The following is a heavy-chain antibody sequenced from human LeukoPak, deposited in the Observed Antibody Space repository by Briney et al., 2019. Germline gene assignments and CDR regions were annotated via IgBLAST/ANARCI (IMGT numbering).Heavy chain of an antibody. Sequence: KPSETLSLTCTVSGGSISSSSYYWGWIRQPPGKGLEWIGSIYYSGSTYYNPSLKSRVTISVDTSKNQFSLKLSSVTAADTAVYYCAHTLYSSGWSFDYWGQGTLVTVSS. CDR3: AHTLYSSGWSFDY. V-gene: IGHV4-39*07. J-gene: IGHJ4*02. CDR1: GGSISSSSYY. D-gene: IGHD6-19*01. CDR2: IYYSGST.